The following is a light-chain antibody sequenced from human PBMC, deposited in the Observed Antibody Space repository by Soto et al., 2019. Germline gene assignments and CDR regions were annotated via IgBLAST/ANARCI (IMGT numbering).Light chain of an antibody. CDR3: PQRSNWPLT. J-gene: IGKJ3*01. CDR2: DAS. CDR1: QSVRSY. Sequence: EIVLTQSPATLSLSPGETATLSCRASQSVRSYLAWYQQKPGQAPRLLIYDASNRVTGIPARFSGSGSGTDFTLTIRSLEPEDFAVYYCPQRSNWPLTFGPGTKVDIK. V-gene: IGKV3-11*01.